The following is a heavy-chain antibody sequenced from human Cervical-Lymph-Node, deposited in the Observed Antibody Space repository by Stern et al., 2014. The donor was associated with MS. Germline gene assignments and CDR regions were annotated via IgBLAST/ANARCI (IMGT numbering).Heavy chain of an antibody. D-gene: IGHD5-12*01. CDR3: ARLDASGYFYYDMDV. CDR1: GGTFSTYV. J-gene: IGHJ6*02. CDR2: IALIFETN. Sequence: VQLVQSGAEVKKPGSSVKVSCKASGGTFSTYVIHWVRQAPGQGLEWMGGIALIFETNNYDPKFKGRATLTAHAYNSTVHMELSSLRSEDTAVYYCARLDASGYFYYDMDVWGQGTTVTVSS. V-gene: IGHV1-69*19.